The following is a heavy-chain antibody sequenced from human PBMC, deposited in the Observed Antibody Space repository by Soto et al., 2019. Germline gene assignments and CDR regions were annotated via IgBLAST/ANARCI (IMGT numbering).Heavy chain of an antibody. CDR1: GYTFTSYG. V-gene: IGHV1-18*01. CDR3: AREVDSSGYPESFQH. Sequence: QVQLVQSGAEVKKPGASVKVSCKASGYTFTSYGISWVRQAPGQGLEWMGWISAYNGNTNYAQKLQGRVTMTIDTATSTDYMELGILSSDDTAVYYCAREVDSSGYPESFQHWGQGTLVAVSS. D-gene: IGHD3-22*01. J-gene: IGHJ1*01. CDR2: ISAYNGNT.